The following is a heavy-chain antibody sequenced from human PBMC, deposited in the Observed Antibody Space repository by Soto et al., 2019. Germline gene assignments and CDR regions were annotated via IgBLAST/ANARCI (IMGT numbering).Heavy chain of an antibody. CDR3: ARYRPGDILTGYYKGHFDY. J-gene: IGHJ4*02. CDR2: INHSGST. CDR1: GGAGRVFY. V-gene: IGHV4-34*01. D-gene: IGHD3-9*01. Sequence: ETPSPTYAVYGGAGRVFYWSWSRPPPGKGPEWIGEINHSGSTNYHPSLKSRVTISVDTSKNQFSLKLSSVTAADTAVYYGARYRPGDILTGYYKGHFDYWGQGTLVTVSS.